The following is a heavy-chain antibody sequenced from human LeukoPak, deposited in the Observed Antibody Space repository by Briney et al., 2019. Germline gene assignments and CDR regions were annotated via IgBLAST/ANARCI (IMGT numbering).Heavy chain of an antibody. CDR2: IYYSGSA. Sequence: SETLSLTCTVSGGSISSSSYYWGWIRQPPGKGLEWIGYIYYSGSAKYNPSLKSRVTILVDTSKNQFSLKLSSVTAGDTAVYYCARAPGIAAAGTHFDFWGQGTLVTVSS. CDR3: ARAPGIAAAGTHFDF. CDR1: GGSISSSSYY. J-gene: IGHJ4*02. D-gene: IGHD6-13*01. V-gene: IGHV4-61*05.